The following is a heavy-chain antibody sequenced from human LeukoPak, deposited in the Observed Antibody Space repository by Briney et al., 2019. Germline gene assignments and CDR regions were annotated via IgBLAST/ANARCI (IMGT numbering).Heavy chain of an antibody. Sequence: SETLSLTCAVYGGSFSGYYWSWIRQPPGKGLEWIGEINHSGSTNYNPSLKSRVTISVGTSKNQFSLKLSSVTAADTAVYYCARGPDGDKTFDYWGQGTLVTVSS. CDR1: GGSFSGYY. V-gene: IGHV4-34*01. D-gene: IGHD4-17*01. CDR3: ARGPDGDKTFDY. CDR2: INHSGST. J-gene: IGHJ4*02.